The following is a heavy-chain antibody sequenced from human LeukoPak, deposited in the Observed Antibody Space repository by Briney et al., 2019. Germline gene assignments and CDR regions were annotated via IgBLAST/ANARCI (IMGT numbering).Heavy chain of an antibody. D-gene: IGHD3-3*01. V-gene: IGHV4-61*02. CDR3: ARDPIGRFLEWLGFDP. CDR2: IYTSGST. J-gene: IGHJ5*02. CDR1: GGSISSGSYY. Sequence: TLSLTCTVSGGSISSGSYYWSWIRQPAGKGLEWIGRIYTSGSTNFNPSLKSRVTISVDTSKNQFSLKLSSVTASDTAVYYCARDPIGRFLEWLGFDPWGQGTLVTVSS.